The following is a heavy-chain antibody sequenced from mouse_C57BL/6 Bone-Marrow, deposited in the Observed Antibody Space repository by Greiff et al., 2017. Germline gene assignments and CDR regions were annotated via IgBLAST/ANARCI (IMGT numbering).Heavy chain of an antibody. CDR3: ARRGYYYGSSFYFDY. CDR2: ISSGGSYT. J-gene: IGHJ2*01. D-gene: IGHD1-1*01. CDR1: GFTFSSYG. V-gene: IGHV5-6*02. Sequence: EVKLMESGGDLVKPGGSLKLSCAASGFTFSSYGMSWVRQTPDKRLEWVATISSGGSYTYYPDSVKGRFTISRDNAKNTLYLQMSSLKSEDTAMYYCARRGYYYGSSFYFDYWGQGTTLTVSS.